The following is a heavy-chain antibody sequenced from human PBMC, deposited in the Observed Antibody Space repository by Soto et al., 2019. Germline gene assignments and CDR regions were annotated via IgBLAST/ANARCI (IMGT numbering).Heavy chain of an antibody. CDR3: ARSVSSTWSNFNYYYSMDG. CDR1: GFTFSSYT. V-gene: IGHV3-48*02. D-gene: IGHD6-13*01. CDR2: IRNSGSTI. J-gene: IGHJ6*02. Sequence: GGSLRLSCAASGFTFSSYTMNWVRQAPGKGLEWVSYIRNSGSTIYYADSVKGRFTISRDNAKNSLYLQMNSLRDEDTAVYYCARSVSSTWSNFNYYYSMDGWGQGTTVTFSS.